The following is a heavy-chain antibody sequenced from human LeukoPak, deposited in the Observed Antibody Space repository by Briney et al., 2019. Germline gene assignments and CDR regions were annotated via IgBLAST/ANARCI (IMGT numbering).Heavy chain of an antibody. CDR1: GYTFTIYY. V-gene: IGHV1-46*01. J-gene: IGHJ4*02. D-gene: IGHD2-15*01. CDR2: VNPSDGTT. Sequence: ASVTVSCKASGYTFTIYYMHWVRQAPGQGLEWMGIVNPSDGTTRYAQKFKGRVTMTRDTSTTTVYMELSSLRSEDTAVYYCTREGREYCGGGSCYTFDYWGQGTLVTVSS. CDR3: TREGREYCGGGSCYTFDY.